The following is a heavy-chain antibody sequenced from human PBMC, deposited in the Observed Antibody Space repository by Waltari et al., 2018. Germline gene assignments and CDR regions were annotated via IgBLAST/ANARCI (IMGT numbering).Heavy chain of an antibody. CDR2: ISYDGSNK. J-gene: IGHJ4*02. V-gene: IGHV3-30-3*01. Sequence: QVQLVESGGGVVQPGRSLRLSCAASGFTFSSYAMHWVRQAPGKGLEWVAVISYDGSNKYYADSVKGRFTISRDNSKNTLYLQMNSLRAEDTAVYYCARDKHAGWFFDYWGQGTLVTVSS. D-gene: IGHD6-19*01. CDR1: GFTFSSYA. CDR3: ARDKHAGWFFDY.